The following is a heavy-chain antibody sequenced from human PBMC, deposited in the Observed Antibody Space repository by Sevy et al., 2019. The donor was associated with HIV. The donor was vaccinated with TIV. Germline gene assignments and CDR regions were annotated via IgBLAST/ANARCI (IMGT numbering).Heavy chain of an antibody. D-gene: IGHD2-2*01. J-gene: IGHJ6*02. CDR2: ISAYNGNT. CDR1: GHTFTSYG. V-gene: IGHV1-18*01. CDR3: ARGDIVVVPAAPHGYYGMDV. Sequence: ASVKVSCKASGHTFTSYGISWVRQAPGQGLEWMGWISAYNGNTNYAQKLQGRVTMTTDTSTSTAYMELRSLRSDDTAVYYCARGDIVVVPAAPHGYYGMDVWGQGTTVTVSS.